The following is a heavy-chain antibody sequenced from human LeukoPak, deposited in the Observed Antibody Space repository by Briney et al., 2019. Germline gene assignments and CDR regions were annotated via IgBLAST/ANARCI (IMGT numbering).Heavy chain of an antibody. V-gene: IGHV4-38-2*02. CDR2: IYHSGST. CDR1: GYSITTGYY. CDR3: ARGVVVPAAIATPGGYYYYYMDV. D-gene: IGHD2-2*01. Sequence: SETLSLTCTVSGYSITTGYYWGWIRQPPGKGLEWIGSIYHSGSTFYNPSLKSRVTMSVDTSKNQFSLKLSSVTAADTAVYYCARGVVVPAAIATPGGYYYYYMDVWGKGTTVTVSS. J-gene: IGHJ6*03.